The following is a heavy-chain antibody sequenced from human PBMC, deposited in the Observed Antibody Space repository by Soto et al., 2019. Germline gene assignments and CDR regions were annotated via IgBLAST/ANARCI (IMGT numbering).Heavy chain of an antibody. V-gene: IGHV1-3*01. J-gene: IGHJ4*02. CDR2: INVGDGNK. CDR3: ARQRTAILVALEEPDYFDY. CDR1: GYTFTNYA. Sequence: VMLVQSGPEVKKPGASVKISCKGSGYTFTNYALHWVRQAPGQRLEWMGWINVGDGNKKYSETFQDSLIITRDTSAKIAYKGWSRLRSEDTVVYYCARQRTAILVALEEPDYFDYWGQGSLVTVSS. D-gene: IGHD2-21*01.